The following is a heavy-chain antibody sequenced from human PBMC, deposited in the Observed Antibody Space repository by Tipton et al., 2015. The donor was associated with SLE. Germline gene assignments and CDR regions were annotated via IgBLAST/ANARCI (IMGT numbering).Heavy chain of an antibody. CDR1: RGSFSGYY. CDR3: ARVSGGIAYMDV. CDR2: IDHFGNT. D-gene: IGHD6-13*01. J-gene: IGHJ6*03. Sequence: TLSLTCAVYRGSFSGYYWSWIRQPPGKGLEWIGEIDHFGNTNYNPPLKSRVTVSVDTSKNQFSLKLSSVTAADTAVYYCARVSGGIAYMDVWGKGTTVTFSS. V-gene: IGHV4-34*01.